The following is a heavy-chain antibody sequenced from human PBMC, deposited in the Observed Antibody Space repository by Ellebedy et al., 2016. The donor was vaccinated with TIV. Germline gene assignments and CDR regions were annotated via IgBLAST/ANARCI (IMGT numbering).Heavy chain of an antibody. CDR1: GFTFRSYA. V-gene: IGHV3-30-3*01. CDR2: ISYDGSNK. J-gene: IGHJ4*02. Sequence: GESLKISCAASGFTFRSYAMHWVRQATGKGREWVAVISYDGSNKYYAASVKGRFTISRDNSKNTLYLQMNSLSAEDTAVYYCARDLCHIVVVVAALDYWGQGTLVTVSS. D-gene: IGHD2-15*01. CDR3: ARDLCHIVVVVAALDY.